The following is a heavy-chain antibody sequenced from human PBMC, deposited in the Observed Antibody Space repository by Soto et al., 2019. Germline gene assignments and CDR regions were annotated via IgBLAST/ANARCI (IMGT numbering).Heavy chain of an antibody. D-gene: IGHD2-8*01. J-gene: IGHJ4*02. CDR3: ARRRNGDKYYFDY. CDR1: GFTFSSYG. Sequence: GGSLRLSCAASGFTFSSYGMHWVRQAPGKGLEWVAVIWYDGSNKYYADSVKGRFTISRDNSKNTLYLQMNSLRAEDTAVYYCARRRNGDKYYFDYWGQGTLVTVSS. CDR2: IWYDGSNK. V-gene: IGHV3-33*01.